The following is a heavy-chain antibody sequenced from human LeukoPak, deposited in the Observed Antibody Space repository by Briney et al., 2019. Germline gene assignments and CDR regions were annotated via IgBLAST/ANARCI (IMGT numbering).Heavy chain of an antibody. J-gene: IGHJ4*02. CDR3: ARSPYGGYGDN. CDR1: GFTFSSYW. Sequence: GGSLRLSCAASGFTFSSYWMHWVRQPPGKGLVWVSRINSDGGSTTNADSVKGRFTISRDNARNTLYLQMNSLRAEDTAVYYCARSPYGGYGDNWGQGTLVTVSS. CDR2: INSDGGST. V-gene: IGHV3-74*01. D-gene: IGHD4-17*01.